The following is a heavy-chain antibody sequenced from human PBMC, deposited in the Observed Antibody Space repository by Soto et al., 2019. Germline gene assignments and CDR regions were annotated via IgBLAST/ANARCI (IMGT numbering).Heavy chain of an antibody. D-gene: IGHD2-2*01. CDR3: PRASRYSSSTIFYKVRDYYDVMYF. J-gene: IGHJ6*02. Sequence: GRSLKISSAAYELNFSSYAMSWVRQAPGKGLEWVSAISGSGGSTYYADSVKGRLTISRDNSKNPLYLQMNSLRAEDTAVYYYPRASRYSSSTIFYKVRDYYDVMYFCGQVTTVTVSS. CDR1: ELNFSSYA. CDR2: ISGSGGST. V-gene: IGHV3-23*01.